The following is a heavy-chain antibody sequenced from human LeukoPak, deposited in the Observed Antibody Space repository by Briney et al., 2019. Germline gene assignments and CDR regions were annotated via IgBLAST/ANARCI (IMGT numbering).Heavy chain of an antibody. Sequence: GASVKVSCKASGGTFSSYDISWVRQAPGQGLEWMGGIIPIFGTANYAQKFQGRVTITADESTSTAYMELSSLRAEDTAVYYCARDVSTGDYYYDYGRDVWGQGTTVTVSS. CDR2: IIPIFGTA. V-gene: IGHV1-69*13. CDR3: ARDVSTGDYYYDYGRDV. CDR1: GGTFSSYD. J-gene: IGHJ6*02. D-gene: IGHD5/OR15-5a*01.